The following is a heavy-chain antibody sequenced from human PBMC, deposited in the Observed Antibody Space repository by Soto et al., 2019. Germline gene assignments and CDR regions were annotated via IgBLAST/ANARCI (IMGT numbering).Heavy chain of an antibody. CDR2: IYYSGST. V-gene: IGHV4-31*03. Sequence: PSSTLSLTCTFSGGSISSGGYYWSWIRQHPGKGLEWIGYIYYSGSTYYNPSLKSRVTISVDTSKNQFSLKLSSVTAADTAVYYCARTDYDSRGSGYFEYWRQGTLVTV. J-gene: IGHJ4*02. CDR3: ARTDYDSRGSGYFEY. CDR1: GGSISSGGYY. D-gene: IGHD3-22*01.